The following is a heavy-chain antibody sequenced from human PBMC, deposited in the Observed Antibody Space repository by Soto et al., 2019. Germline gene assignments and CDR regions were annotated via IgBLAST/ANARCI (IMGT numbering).Heavy chain of an antibody. CDR3: AKAPHYYDSSGYPHPFDY. D-gene: IGHD3-22*01. J-gene: IGHJ4*02. V-gene: IGHV4-30-4*01. CDR2: IYYSGST. CDR1: GGSISSGDYY. Sequence: SETLSLTCTVSGGSISSGDYYWSWIRQPPGKGLEWIGYIYYSGSTYYNPSLKSRVTISVVTSKNQFSLKLSSVTAADTAVYYCAKAPHYYDSSGYPHPFDYWGQGTLVTVSS.